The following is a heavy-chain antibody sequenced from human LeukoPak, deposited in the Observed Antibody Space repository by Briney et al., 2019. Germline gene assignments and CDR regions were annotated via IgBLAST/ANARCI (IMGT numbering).Heavy chain of an antibody. Sequence: PGGSLRLSCAASGFTFSSYWMHWVRQATGRGVMGVTRIKSDGSTNYADSVKGRFTISRDNAKNTVSLQMNSLRAEDTGVYYCARAPSEIGGYYPEYFRHWGQGTLVTVSS. CDR2: IKSDGST. D-gene: IGHD3-22*01. CDR3: ARAPSEIGGYYPEYFRH. CDR1: GFTFSSYW. V-gene: IGHV3-74*01. J-gene: IGHJ1*01.